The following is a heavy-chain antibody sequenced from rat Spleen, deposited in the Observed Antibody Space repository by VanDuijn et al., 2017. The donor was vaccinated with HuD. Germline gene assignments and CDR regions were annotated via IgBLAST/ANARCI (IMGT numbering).Heavy chain of an antibody. CDR2: VSYDGSST. J-gene: IGHJ1*01. CDR1: GFTFSDFF. Sequence: EVQLVESGGGLVQPGGSLKLSCTASGFTFSDFFMAWVRQAPTKGLEWVATVSYDGSSTYYRDSVKGRFTISRDNEKSTLYLQMDSLRSEDTATYYCTRAGYLRDWYFDFWGPGTMVAVSS. D-gene: IGHD2-2*01. CDR3: TRAGYLRDWYFDF. V-gene: IGHV5-29*01.